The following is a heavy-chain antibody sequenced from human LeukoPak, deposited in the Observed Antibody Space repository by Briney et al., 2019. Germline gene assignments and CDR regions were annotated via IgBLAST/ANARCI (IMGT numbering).Heavy chain of an antibody. CDR1: GGSFSGYY. J-gene: IGHJ4*02. CDR2: INHSGST. Sequence: SETLSLTCAVYGGSFSGYYWSWIRQPPGKGLEWIGEINHSGSTNYNPSLKSRVTISVDTSKNQFSLKLSSVTAADTAAYYCARDYYDSSGYYTYWGQGTLVTVSS. D-gene: IGHD3-22*01. CDR3: ARDYYDSSGYYTY. V-gene: IGHV4-34*01.